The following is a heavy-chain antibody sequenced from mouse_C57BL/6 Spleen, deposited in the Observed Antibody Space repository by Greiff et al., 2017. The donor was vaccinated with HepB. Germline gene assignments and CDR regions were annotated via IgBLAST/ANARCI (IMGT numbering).Heavy chain of an antibody. CDR3: ARHRDDYDGTGYYAMDY. D-gene: IGHD2-4*01. CDR1: GFSLTSYG. Sequence: VQLKESGPGLVAPSQSLSITCTVSGFSLTSYGVHWVRQPPGKGLEWLVVIWSDGSTTYNSARKSRLSISKDNSKSQVFLKMNSLQTDDTAMYYCARHRDDYDGTGYYAMDYWGQGTSVTVSS. CDR2: IWSDGST. V-gene: IGHV2-6-1*01. J-gene: IGHJ4*01.